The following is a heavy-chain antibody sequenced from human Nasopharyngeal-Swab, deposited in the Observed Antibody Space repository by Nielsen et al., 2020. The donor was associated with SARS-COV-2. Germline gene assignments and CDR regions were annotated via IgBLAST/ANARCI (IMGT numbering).Heavy chain of an antibody. CDR1: GFTFSSYA. CDR2: ISGSGGST. J-gene: IGHJ6*03. D-gene: IGHD4-17*01. CDR3: ANHRDYGETYYYMDV. V-gene: IGHV3-23*01. Sequence: GESLKISCAASGFTFSSYAMSWVRQAPGKGLEWVSAISGSGGSTCYADSVKGRFTISRDNSKNTLYLQMNSLRAEDTAVYYCANHRDYGETYYYMDVWGKGTTVTVSS.